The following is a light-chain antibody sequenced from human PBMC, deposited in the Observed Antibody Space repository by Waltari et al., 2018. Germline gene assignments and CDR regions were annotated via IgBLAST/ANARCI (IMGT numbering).Light chain of an antibody. CDR1: SSDVGGYNY. CDR2: DVT. V-gene: IGLV2-14*03. Sequence: QSALTQPASVSGSPGQSITISCTGTSSDVGGYNYVSWYQQHPGEAPKLMIYDVTNRPSGVSNRFSGSKSGNTASLTISGLQAEDEADYYCTSYTSTSLPVFGTGTKVTVL. J-gene: IGLJ1*01. CDR3: TSYTSTSLPV.